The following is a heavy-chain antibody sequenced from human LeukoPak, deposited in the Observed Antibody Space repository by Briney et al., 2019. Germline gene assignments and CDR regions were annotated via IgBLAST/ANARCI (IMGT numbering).Heavy chain of an antibody. CDR2: INHSGST. Sequence: PSETLSLTCAVYGGSFSGYYWSWIRQPPGKGLEWIGEINHSGSTNYNPSLKSRVTISVDTSKNQFSLKLSSVTAADTAVYYCARGRCDYVWGSYRSYYFDYWGQGTLVTVSS. D-gene: IGHD3-16*02. J-gene: IGHJ4*02. V-gene: IGHV4-34*01. CDR1: GGSFSGYY. CDR3: ARGRCDYVWGSYRSYYFDY.